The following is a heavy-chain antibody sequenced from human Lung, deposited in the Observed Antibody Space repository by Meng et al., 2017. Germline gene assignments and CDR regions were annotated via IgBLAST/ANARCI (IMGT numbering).Heavy chain of an antibody. Sequence: QVQLVQSGAELKKPRASVKGSCKAFVYTFTSYGMNWVRQAPGQGLEWMGWINTNTGNPTYAQGFTGRFVFSLDTSVSTVYLQISSLKAEDTAVYYCAREYDSSGYGNWGQGTLVTVSS. CDR3: AREYDSSGYGN. D-gene: IGHD3-22*01. CDR1: VYTFTSYG. J-gene: IGHJ4*02. V-gene: IGHV7-4-1*02. CDR2: INTNTGNP.